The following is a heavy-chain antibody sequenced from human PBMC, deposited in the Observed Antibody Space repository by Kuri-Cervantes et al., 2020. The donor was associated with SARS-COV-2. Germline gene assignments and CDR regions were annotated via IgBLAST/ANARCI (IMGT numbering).Heavy chain of an antibody. J-gene: IGHJ6*02. V-gene: IGHV1-3*01. D-gene: IGHD6-19*01. CDR3: AREGGAVAGTPTRYYYGTDV. Sequence: ASVKVSCKASGGTFSSYAISWVRQAPGQRLEWMGWINAGNGNTKYSQKFQGRVTITRDTSASTAYMELSSLRSEDTAVYYCAREGGAVAGTPTRYYYGTDVWGQGTTVTVSS. CDR1: GGTFSSYA. CDR2: INAGNGNT.